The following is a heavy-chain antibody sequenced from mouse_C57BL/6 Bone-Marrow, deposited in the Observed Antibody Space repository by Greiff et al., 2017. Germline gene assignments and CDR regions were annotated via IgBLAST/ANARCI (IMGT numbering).Heavy chain of an antibody. CDR1: GYTFTSYW. D-gene: IGHD2-13*01. CDR3: AAIYYGDYFDY. CDR2: IHPNSGST. Sequence: VQLQQPGAELVKPGASVKLSCKASGYTFTSYWMHWVKQRPGQGLEWIGMIHPNSGSTNYNAKFKSKATLTADTSSSTAYMQLSSLTSEDSAVYCCAAIYYGDYFDYWGQGTTLTVSS. V-gene: IGHV1-64*01. J-gene: IGHJ2*01.